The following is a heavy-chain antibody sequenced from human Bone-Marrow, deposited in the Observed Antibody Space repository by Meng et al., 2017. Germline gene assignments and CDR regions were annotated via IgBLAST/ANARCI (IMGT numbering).Heavy chain of an antibody. Sequence: GESLKISCAASGFTFDDYAMHWVRQAPGKGLEWVSLISWDGGSTYYADSVKGRFTISRDNSKNSLYLQMSSLRAEDTAVYYCASQYCGGDCYSGNYYYGMDVWGQGTTVTVSS. J-gene: IGHJ6*02. CDR1: GFTFDDYA. CDR2: ISWDGGST. V-gene: IGHV3-43D*03. CDR3: ASQYCGGDCYSGNYYYGMDV. D-gene: IGHD2-21*02.